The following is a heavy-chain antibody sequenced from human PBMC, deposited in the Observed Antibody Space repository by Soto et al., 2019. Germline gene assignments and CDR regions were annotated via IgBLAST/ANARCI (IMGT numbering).Heavy chain of an antibody. V-gene: IGHV3-66*01. CDR3: ARGLIYDSSGYYFDY. Sequence: GGSLRLSCAASGFIVSTIYMSWVRQAPGKGLEWVSTIYADGRTYYADSVKGRFTMSRDDVKNTLFLQMNSLRVEDTAVYYCARGLIYDSSGYYFDYWGQGTLVTVSS. D-gene: IGHD3-22*01. J-gene: IGHJ4*02. CDR2: IYADGRT. CDR1: GFIVSTIY.